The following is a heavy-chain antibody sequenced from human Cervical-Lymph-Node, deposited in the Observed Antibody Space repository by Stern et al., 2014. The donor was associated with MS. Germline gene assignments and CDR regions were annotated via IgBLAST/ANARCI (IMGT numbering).Heavy chain of an antibody. J-gene: IGHJ6*02. CDR1: GGSISSGSYY. D-gene: IGHD3-9*01. CDR3: ARDCRLRYFDNYGMDV. CDR2: IYTSGST. V-gene: IGHV4-61*02. Sequence: QLQLQESGPGLVKPSQTLSLTCTVSGGSISSGSYYWSWIRQPAGKGLEWIGRIYTSGSTNYNPSLKSRSTIQVDTPKHHSPLKLSLVTAADTAVYYCARDCRLRYFDNYGMDVWGQGTTVTVSS.